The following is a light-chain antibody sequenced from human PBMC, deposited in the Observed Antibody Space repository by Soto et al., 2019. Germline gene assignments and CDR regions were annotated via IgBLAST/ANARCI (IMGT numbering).Light chain of an antibody. CDR1: QSVSSN. CDR2: GAS. Sequence: EIVMTQSPATLSVSPGERATISCRASQSVSSNLAWYQQKPGQAPRLLIYGASTRATGIPARFSGSGSGTVFTLTISSLKSEDFAVYYCQQYNNWPYTFGQGTKLEIK. J-gene: IGKJ2*01. V-gene: IGKV3-15*01. CDR3: QQYNNWPYT.